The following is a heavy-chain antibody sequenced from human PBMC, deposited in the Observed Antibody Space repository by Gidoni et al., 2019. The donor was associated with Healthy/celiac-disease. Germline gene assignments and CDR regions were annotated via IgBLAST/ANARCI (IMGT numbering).Heavy chain of an antibody. J-gene: IGHJ4*02. CDR1: GFSLSTARMG. V-gene: IGHV2-26*01. CDR2: IFSNDEK. Sequence: QVTLKESGPVLVKPTETLTLTCTVSGFSLSTARMGVSWIRQPPGKALEWLAHIFSNDEKSYSTSLKSRLTISKDTSKSQVVLTMTNMDPVDTATYYCARIQHGSFLRVHHAYYFDYWGQGTLVTVSS. CDR3: ARIQHGSFLRVHHAYYFDY. D-gene: IGHD1-1*01.